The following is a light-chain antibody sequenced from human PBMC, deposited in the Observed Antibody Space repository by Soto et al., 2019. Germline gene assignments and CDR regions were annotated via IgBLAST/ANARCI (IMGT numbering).Light chain of an antibody. V-gene: IGLV2-14*03. J-gene: IGLJ1*01. CDR1: SSDVGGFDY. CDR3: GSYTSSTRAV. Sequence: QSALTQPASVSGSPGQSITISCTGTSSDVGGFDYVSWYQQHPGKAPKLMIFDVFNRPSGVSNRFSGSKSGNTASLTISGLQAEDEADSYCGSYTSSTRAVFGTGTKVTVL. CDR2: DVF.